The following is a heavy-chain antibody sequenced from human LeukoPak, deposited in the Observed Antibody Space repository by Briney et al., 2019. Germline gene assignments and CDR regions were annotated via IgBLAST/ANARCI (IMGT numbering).Heavy chain of an antibody. Sequence: ASVKVSCKTSGYTFTDYYIHWVRQAPGQGLEWMGWINPNSGGTNYAQKFQGRVTMTRDTSISTAYMELSRLRSDDTAVYYCARDREETGDYWGQGTLVTVSS. J-gene: IGHJ4*02. CDR3: ARDREETGDY. CDR1: GYTFTDYY. D-gene: IGHD1-26*01. V-gene: IGHV1-2*02. CDR2: INPNSGGT.